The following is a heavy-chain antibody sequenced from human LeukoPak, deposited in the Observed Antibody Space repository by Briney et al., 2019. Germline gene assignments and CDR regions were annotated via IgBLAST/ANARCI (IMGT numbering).Heavy chain of an antibody. Sequence: PGRSLRLSCAASGFTFSNYAMSWVRQSPGKGLEWVSGISGSSFTTYYADSVKGRFTISRDNSKNTLYLQMNSLRAEDTAVYYCAKGHSSTWYRDFDYWGQGTLVTVSS. CDR3: AKGHSSTWYRDFDY. CDR1: GFTFSNYA. CDR2: ISGSSFTT. V-gene: IGHV3-23*01. D-gene: IGHD6-13*01. J-gene: IGHJ4*02.